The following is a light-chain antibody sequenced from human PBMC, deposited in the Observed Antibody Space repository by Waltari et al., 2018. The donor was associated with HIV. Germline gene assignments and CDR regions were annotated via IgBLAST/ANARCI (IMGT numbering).Light chain of an antibody. J-gene: IGLJ2*01. CDR1: INDIGNYDY. CDR2: EVD. CDR3: NSYAGNYRGV. V-gene: IGLV2-8*01. Sequence: QPALTQPPSASGSPGQSVTISCTGTINDIGNYDYVSWYQQHPGKAPKLLIYEVDKRPSGISDRFFGSKSGNTASLTVSGLQPEDEADYYCNSYAGNYRGVFGGGTKLTVL.